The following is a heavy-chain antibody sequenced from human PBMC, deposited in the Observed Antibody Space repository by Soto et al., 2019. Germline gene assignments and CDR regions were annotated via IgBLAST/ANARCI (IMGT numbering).Heavy chain of an antibody. CDR1: GYTFTSYD. Sequence: ASVKVSCKASGYTFTSYDINWVRQATGQGLEWMGWMNPNSGNTGYAQKFQGRVTMTRNTSISTAYMELSGLRSEDTAVYYCARGRAALYYDFWSGYYRDHNWFDPWGQGTLVTVSS. V-gene: IGHV1-8*01. CDR3: ARGRAALYYDFWSGYYRDHNWFDP. CDR2: MNPNSGNT. D-gene: IGHD3-3*01. J-gene: IGHJ5*02.